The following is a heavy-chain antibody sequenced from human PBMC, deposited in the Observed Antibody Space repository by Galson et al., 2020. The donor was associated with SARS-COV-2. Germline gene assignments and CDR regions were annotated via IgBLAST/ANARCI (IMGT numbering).Heavy chain of an antibody. CDR1: GFTSSSYS. CDR3: ATPNGGDGLDV. V-gene: IGHV3-21*01. J-gene: IGHJ6*02. Sequence: GGSLRLSCAASGFTSSSYSIYWVRQAPGKGLEFVSCIGLRDTYITYADSVKGRYTISRDYAKNSVYLQMNGLRAEDTATYYCATPNGGDGLDVWGQGTRVTVS. CDR2: IGLRDTYI. D-gene: IGHD4-17*01.